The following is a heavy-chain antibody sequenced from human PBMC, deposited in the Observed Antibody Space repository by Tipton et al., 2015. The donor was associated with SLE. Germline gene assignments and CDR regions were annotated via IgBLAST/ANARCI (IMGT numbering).Heavy chain of an antibody. CDR3: AVYSSNWPYFDY. V-gene: IGHV4-39*01. D-gene: IGHD6-13*01. CDR1: GGSISSTYYY. J-gene: IGHJ4*02. CDR2: IYYTGTT. Sequence: TLSLTCTVSGGSISSTYYYWGWIRQPPGKGLEWIGNIYYTGTTSHNPSLKSRLTISVDTSENQFSLKLSSVTAADTAVYYCAVYSSNWPYFDYWDQGTLVTVSS.